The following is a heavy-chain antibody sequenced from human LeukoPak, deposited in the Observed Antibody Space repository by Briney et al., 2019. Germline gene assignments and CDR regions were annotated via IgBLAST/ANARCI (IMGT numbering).Heavy chain of an antibody. CDR2: INPNSGGT. D-gene: IGHD3-16*02. V-gene: IGHV1-2*02. CDR3: AREWKYDYVWGSYRFLDY. J-gene: IGHJ4*02. CDR1: GYTFTSYD. Sequence: GASVKVSCKASGYTFTSYDINWVRQATGQGLEWMGWINPNSGGTNYAQKFQGRVTMTRDTSISTAYMELSRLRSDDTAVYYCAREWKYDYVWGSYRFLDYWGQGTLVTVSS.